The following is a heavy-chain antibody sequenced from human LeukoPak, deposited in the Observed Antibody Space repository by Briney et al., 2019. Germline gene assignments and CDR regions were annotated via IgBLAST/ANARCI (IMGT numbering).Heavy chain of an antibody. V-gene: IGHV4-61*02. J-gene: IGHJ4*01. Sequence: SETLSLTCTVSGGSISSGSYYWSWIRQPAGKGLGWIGRIYTSGSTNYNPSLKSRVTISVDMSKSQFSLKLSSVTAADTAVYCCARDFGITGTTDYWGHGTLVTVSS. CDR1: GGSISSGSYY. CDR2: IYTSGST. D-gene: IGHD1-14*01. CDR3: ARDFGITGTTDY.